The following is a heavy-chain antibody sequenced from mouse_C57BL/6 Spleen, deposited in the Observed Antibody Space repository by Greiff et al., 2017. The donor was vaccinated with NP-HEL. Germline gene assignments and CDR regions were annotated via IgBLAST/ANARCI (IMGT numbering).Heavy chain of an antibody. D-gene: IGHD1-1*01. CDR2: ILPGSGST. Sequence: QVQLQQSGAELMKPGASVKLSCKATGYTFTGYWIEWVKQRPGHGLEWIGEILPGSGSTNHNEKFKGKATFTADTSSNTAYMQLSSLTTEDSAIYYCARSRYYGTYAMDYWGQGTSVTVSS. V-gene: IGHV1-9*01. CDR3: ARSRYYGTYAMDY. CDR1: GYTFTGYW. J-gene: IGHJ4*01.